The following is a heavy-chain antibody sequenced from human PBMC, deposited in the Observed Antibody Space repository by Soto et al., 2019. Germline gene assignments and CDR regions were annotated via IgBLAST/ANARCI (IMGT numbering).Heavy chain of an antibody. D-gene: IGHD3-9*01. V-gene: IGHV3-21*01. CDR3: ARGRGYFKHYFDY. Sequence: GGSLRLSCAASGFTFSTYTMNWVRQAPGKGLECVSSISSSSSYTYYADSVKGRFTISRDNAKNSVYLQMNSLRAEDTAVYYCARGRGYFKHYFDYWGLGTLVTVSS. CDR1: GFTFSTYT. CDR2: ISSSSSYT. J-gene: IGHJ4*02.